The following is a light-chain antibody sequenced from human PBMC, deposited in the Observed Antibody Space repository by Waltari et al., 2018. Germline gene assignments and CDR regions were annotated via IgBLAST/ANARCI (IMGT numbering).Light chain of an antibody. Sequence: DIVMTQSPDSLAVSLGERATIHCKSSQSVLYSSNNKNYLAWYQQKPGQPPKLLISWESTRESGVPDRFSGSGSGTDFTLTISSLQAEDVAVYYCQEYYSTPLTFGQGTKLEIK. J-gene: IGKJ2*01. CDR2: WES. CDR3: QEYYSTPLT. V-gene: IGKV4-1*01. CDR1: QSVLYSSNNKNY.